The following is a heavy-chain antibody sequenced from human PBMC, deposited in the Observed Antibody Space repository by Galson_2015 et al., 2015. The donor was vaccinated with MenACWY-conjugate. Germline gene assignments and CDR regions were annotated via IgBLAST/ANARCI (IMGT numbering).Heavy chain of an antibody. CDR1: GFTFSSYA. D-gene: IGHD3-10*01. CDR3: AKYTAYVAGRLLVPFDP. J-gene: IGHJ5*02. Sequence: SLRLSCAASGFTFSSYAMTWVRQGPGKGLQWVSAISGSGSTYYADSVKGRFTISRDNSKNTLYLQMNSLRAEDTAVYYCAKYTAYVAGRLLVPFDPWGQGTLVTVSS. V-gene: IGHV3-23*01. CDR2: ISGSGST.